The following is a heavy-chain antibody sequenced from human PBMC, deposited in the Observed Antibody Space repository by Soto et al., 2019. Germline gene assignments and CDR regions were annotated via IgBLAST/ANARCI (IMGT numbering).Heavy chain of an antibody. Sequence: VQLLESGGGLVQPGGSLRLSCAASGFSFSTYAMAWVRQAPGKGLDWVSLISATGGSTYYADSVKGRFTISRDNSKNILRLQLNSLRAEDTALYYCTRDSNTADVGPRPIGYFDLWGRGTLVTVSA. V-gene: IGHV3-23*01. CDR2: ISATGGST. CDR1: GFSFSTYA. J-gene: IGHJ2*01. D-gene: IGHD2-15*01. CDR3: TRDSNTADVGPRPIGYFDL.